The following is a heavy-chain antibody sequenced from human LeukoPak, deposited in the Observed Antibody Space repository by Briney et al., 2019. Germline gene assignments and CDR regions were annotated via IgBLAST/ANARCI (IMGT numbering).Heavy chain of an antibody. D-gene: IGHD3-22*01. CDR1: GFPFNNYG. Sequence: GGSLRLSCAASGFPFNNYGMHWVRQTPGKGLEWVAIISYDGSYKYYADSVKGRFTISRDNAKKSLYLEMNSVRAEDTAVYYCARPTTYYYDSGGYYFKYFQHWGQGTLVTVSS. CDR2: ISYDGSYK. V-gene: IGHV3-30*03. CDR3: ARPTTYYYDSGGYYFKYFQH. J-gene: IGHJ1*01.